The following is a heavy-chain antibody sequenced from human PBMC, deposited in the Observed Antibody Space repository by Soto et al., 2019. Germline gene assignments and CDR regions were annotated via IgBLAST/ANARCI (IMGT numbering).Heavy chain of an antibody. J-gene: IGHJ5*02. CDR1: GYTFINYD. CDR3: ARMASSGTLNWFDP. CDR2: MNPGSGKT. Sequence: ASVKVSCKASGYTFINYDISWVRQATGQGLEWMGWMNPGSGKTGYANKFQGRVTMTRDASTSTAHLELSSLASEDTAVYYCARMASSGTLNWFDPWGQGTLVTVSS. V-gene: IGHV1-8*02.